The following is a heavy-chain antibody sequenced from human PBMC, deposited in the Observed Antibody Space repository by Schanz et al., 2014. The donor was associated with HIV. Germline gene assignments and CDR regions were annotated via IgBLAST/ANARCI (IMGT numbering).Heavy chain of an antibody. CDR1: RDTFTNSE. Sequence: QVQLVQSGAEVMEPGASVKISCRASRDTFTNSEINWVRQATGQGLDWMGRMNPNSGDTAYAQRFQGRMNMTRDISISTAYLELSSLTSEDTAMYYCARRGVYSLPPDNRFDPWGQGTLVTVSS. CDR3: ARRGVYSLPPDNRFDP. V-gene: IGHV1-8*01. J-gene: IGHJ5*02. D-gene: IGHD2-8*01. CDR2: MNPNSGDT.